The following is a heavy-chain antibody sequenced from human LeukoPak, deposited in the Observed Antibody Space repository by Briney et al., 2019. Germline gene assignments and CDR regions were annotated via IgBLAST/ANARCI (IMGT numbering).Heavy chain of an antibody. J-gene: IGHJ5*02. D-gene: IGHD2-2*02. Sequence: ASVKVSCKASGYTFTGYYMHWVRQAPGQGLEWMRWINPNSGGTNYAQKFQGRVTMTRDTSISTAYMELSRLRSDDTAVYYCARGGVVVTAAIREVTEILNWFDPWRQATLVTVSS. CDR2: INPNSGGT. CDR1: GYTFTGYY. CDR3: ARGGVVVTAAIREVTEILNWFDP. V-gene: IGHV1-2*02.